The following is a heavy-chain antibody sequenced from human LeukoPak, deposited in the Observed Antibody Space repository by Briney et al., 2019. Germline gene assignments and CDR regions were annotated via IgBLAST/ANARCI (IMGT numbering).Heavy chain of an antibody. Sequence: KPSETLSLTCTVSGGSISSYYWSWIRQPPGKGLKWIGYIYYSGSTNFNPSLKSRVTISVDTSKNQFSLKLSSVTAADTAVYYCARLGSPQGYGGNKAFDIWGHGTMVTVSS. D-gene: IGHD4-23*01. J-gene: IGHJ3*02. CDR1: GGSISSYY. CDR3: ARLGSPQGYGGNKAFDI. V-gene: IGHV4-59*01. CDR2: IYYSGST.